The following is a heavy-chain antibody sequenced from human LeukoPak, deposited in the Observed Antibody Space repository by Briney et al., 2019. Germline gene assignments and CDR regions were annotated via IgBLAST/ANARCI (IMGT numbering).Heavy chain of an antibody. CDR3: ARQGYGDYLEY. CDR1: GYSFTTYW. CDR2: IYPGDSDT. J-gene: IGHJ4*02. D-gene: IGHD4-17*01. V-gene: IGHV5-51*01. Sequence: GESLKISCKGSGYSFTTYWIAWVRQMPGKGLEWMVIIYPGDSDTRYSPSFQGQVTISADKSISTSYLQWSSLKASDTAIYYCARQGYGDYLEYWGQGTLVTVSS.